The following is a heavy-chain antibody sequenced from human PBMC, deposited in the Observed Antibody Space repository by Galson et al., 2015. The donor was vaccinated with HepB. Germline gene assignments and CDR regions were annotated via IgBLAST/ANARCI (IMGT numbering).Heavy chain of an antibody. CDR2: INHSGST. CDR1: GGSFSGYY. CDR3: ARGPGLATRVFDI. V-gene: IGHV4-34*01. Sequence: SETLSLTCAVYGGSFSGYYWSWIRQPPGKGLEWIGEINHSGSTNYNPSLKSRVTISVDTSKNQFSLKLSSVTAADTAVYYCARGPGLATRVFDIWGQGTTVTVSS. J-gene: IGHJ3*02. D-gene: IGHD4-23*01.